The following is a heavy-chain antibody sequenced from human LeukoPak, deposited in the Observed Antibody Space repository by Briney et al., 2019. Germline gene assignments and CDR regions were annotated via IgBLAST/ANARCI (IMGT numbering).Heavy chain of an antibody. V-gene: IGHV3-20*04. CDR1: GFSFDDLG. CDR2: INWNGAST. D-gene: IGHD6-6*01. Sequence: GGSLRLSCAASGFSFDDLGMTWVRHVPGKGLEWVAGINWNGASTGYADSVRGRFTISRDNAKNSLYLRMNSLRAEDTALYYCARAVCPTIKFCDSSYFMDVWGKGTRSTSP. CDR3: ARAVCPTIKFCDSSYFMDV. J-gene: IGHJ6*03.